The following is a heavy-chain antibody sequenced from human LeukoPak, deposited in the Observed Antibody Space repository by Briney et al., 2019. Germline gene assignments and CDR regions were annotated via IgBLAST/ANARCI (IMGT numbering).Heavy chain of an antibody. J-gene: IGHJ3*02. CDR1: GGSISSGGYS. CDR3: ARVGGGTSVFDI. D-gene: IGHD3-16*01. Sequence: NASETQSLTCAVSGGSISSGGYSWSWIRQPPGKGLEWIGYIYHSGSTYYNPSLKSRVTISVDRSKNQFSLKLSSVTAADTAVYYCARVGGGTSVFDIWREGTMVTVSS. V-gene: IGHV4-30-2*01. CDR2: IYHSGST.